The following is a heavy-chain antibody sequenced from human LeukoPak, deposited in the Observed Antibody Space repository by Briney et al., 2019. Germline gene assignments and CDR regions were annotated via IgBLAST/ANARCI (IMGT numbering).Heavy chain of an antibody. CDR1: GFTLRRFW. CDR2: ISGSGGST. Sequence: GFLGLSCAASGFTLRRFWMSWVRPGPGKGLEWVSTISGSGGSTYYADSVKGRFTISRDNSKNTLYLQMNSLRAEDTALYYCARLTAYWGQGTLVTVSS. J-gene: IGHJ4*02. CDR3: ARLTAY. D-gene: IGHD3-16*01. V-gene: IGHV3-23*01.